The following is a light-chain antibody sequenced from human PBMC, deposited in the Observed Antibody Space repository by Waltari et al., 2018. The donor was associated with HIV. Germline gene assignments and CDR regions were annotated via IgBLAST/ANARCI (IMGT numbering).Light chain of an antibody. CDR1: NSDIGGYNY. Sequence: QSALTQPPSASGSPGQSVTISCTGTNSDIGGYNYVSWYQQHPGKAPKLVISEVTKRPSAVPDRCAGSKSGTTASLTVFGLQAEDEADDYCSSYADRNGFYVVFGGGTRLTVL. J-gene: IGLJ2*01. CDR2: EVT. V-gene: IGLV2-8*01. CDR3: SSYADRNGFYVV.